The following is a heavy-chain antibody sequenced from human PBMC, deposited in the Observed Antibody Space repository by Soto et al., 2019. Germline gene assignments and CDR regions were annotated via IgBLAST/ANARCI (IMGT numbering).Heavy chain of an antibody. CDR2: INHSGST. J-gene: IGHJ5*02. CDR3: ARLGYGDYVT. CDR1: GGSFSGYY. V-gene: IGHV4-34*01. Sequence: PSETLSLTCAVYGGSFSGYYWSWIRQPPGKGLEWIGEINHSGSTNYNPSLKSRVTISVDTSKNQFSLKLSSVTAADTAVYYCARLGYGDYVTWGQGTLVTVSS. D-gene: IGHD4-17*01.